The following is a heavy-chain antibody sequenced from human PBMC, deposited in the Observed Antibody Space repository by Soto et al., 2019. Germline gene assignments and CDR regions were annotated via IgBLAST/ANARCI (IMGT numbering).Heavy chain of an antibody. CDR2: IYDGGRT. CDR1: GGSISTVDYW. V-gene: IGHV4-30-4*01. D-gene: IGHD7-27*01. CDR3: ARGPSGDKVDS. J-gene: IGHJ4*02. Sequence: QVQLQESGPGLVKPSQTLSLTCTVSGGSISTVDYWWSWIRQSPDMGLEWIGHIYDGGRTYNNPSLERRATRSVDTSKSQLSLTLSPVSAADTAVYYCARGPSGDKVDSWGQGTLVTVSS.